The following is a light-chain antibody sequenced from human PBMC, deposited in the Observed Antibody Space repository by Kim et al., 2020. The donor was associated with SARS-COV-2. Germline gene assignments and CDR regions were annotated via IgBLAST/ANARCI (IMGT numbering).Light chain of an antibody. J-gene: IGKJ1*01. CDR1: QSVNSNY. CDR2: GIS. V-gene: IGKV3-20*01. Sequence: EIVLTQSPGTLSLSPGERATLSCRASQSVNSNYFAWYQQKPGQAPRLVIYGISSRATGIPDRFSGSGSGTDFSLTISRLEPEDFAVYYCQQYGSSPRTFGQGTKLEI. CDR3: QQYGSSPRT.